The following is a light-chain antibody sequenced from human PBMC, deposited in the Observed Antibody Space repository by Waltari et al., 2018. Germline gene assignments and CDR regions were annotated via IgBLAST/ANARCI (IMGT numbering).Light chain of an antibody. CDR2: EVS. V-gene: IGLV2-23*02. CDR3: CSHAGSSTVV. CDR1: SSAVVSHNL. J-gene: IGLJ2*01. Sequence: QSALTQPASVSGSPGQSITISCTGTSSAVVSHNLSSWYHPHPGTAPKLMIYEVSNRPSGVSNRFSGSKSGNTASLTISGLQAEDEADYYCCSHAGSSTVVFGGGTKLTVL.